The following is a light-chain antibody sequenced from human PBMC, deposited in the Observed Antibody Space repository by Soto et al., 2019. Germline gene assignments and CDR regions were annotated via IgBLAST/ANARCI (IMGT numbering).Light chain of an antibody. CDR3: VQRAILTWT. J-gene: IGKJ1*01. CDR1: QSIGGY. Sequence: EIVLTQSPGTLSLSPGERATLSCRASQSIGGYLAWYQQKPGQPLRLLIYDASNRATGIPARFSGSGSGTDFTLTISNLEPEDFAVYHCVQRAILTWTCGQGSKVEIK. CDR2: DAS. V-gene: IGKV3-11*01.